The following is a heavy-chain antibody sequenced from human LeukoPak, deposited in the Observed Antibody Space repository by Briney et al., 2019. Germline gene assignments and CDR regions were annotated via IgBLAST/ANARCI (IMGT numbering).Heavy chain of an antibody. J-gene: IGHJ3*02. CDR1: GGSISSSNW. CDR3: ARSAYSSGWFRGDGAFDI. V-gene: IGHV4-4*02. Sequence: PSETLSLTCAVSGGSISSSNWWSWVRQPPGKGLGWIGEIYHSGSTSYNPSLKSRVTISVDKSKNQFSLKLSSVTAADTAVYYCARSAYSSGWFRGDGAFDIWGQGTMVTVSS. D-gene: IGHD6-19*01. CDR2: IYHSGST.